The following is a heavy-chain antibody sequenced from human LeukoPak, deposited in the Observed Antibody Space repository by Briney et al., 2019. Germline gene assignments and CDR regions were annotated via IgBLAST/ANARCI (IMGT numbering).Heavy chain of an antibody. CDR3: ARGPLGTGEIDY. D-gene: IGHD7-27*01. Sequence: PGGSLRLSCAASGFTVSSNYMSWVRQAPGKGLLWVSRIISDASSTLYADSVKGRFTISRDNAKNTPYLQMNSLRVEDTGVYYCARGPLGTGEIDYWGQGTLVTVSS. J-gene: IGHJ4*02. CDR2: IISDASST. V-gene: IGHV3-74*01. CDR1: GFTVSSNY.